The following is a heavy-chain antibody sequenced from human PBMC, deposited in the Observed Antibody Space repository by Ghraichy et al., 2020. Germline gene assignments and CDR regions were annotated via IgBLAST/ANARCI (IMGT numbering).Heavy chain of an antibody. J-gene: IGHJ4*02. CDR2: IIPIFGTA. CDR1: GGTFSSYA. V-gene: IGHV1-69*13. CDR3: ARTSYVWGSYRSEAFDY. Sequence: SVKVSCKASGGTFSSYAISWVRQAPGQGLEWMGGIIPIFGTANYAQKFQGRVTITADESTSTAYMELSSLRSEDTAVYYCARTSYVWGSYRSEAFDYWGQGTLVTVSS. D-gene: IGHD3-16*02.